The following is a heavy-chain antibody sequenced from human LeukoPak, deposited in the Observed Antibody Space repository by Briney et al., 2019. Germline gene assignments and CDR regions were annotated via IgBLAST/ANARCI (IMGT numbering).Heavy chain of an antibody. D-gene: IGHD3-10*01. CDR2: IKQDGSEE. CDR3: ARFISLGA. Sequence: PGGSLRLSCEASGFSFSSFWKSWVRQAPGKGLEWVANIKQDGSEENYVDSVKGRFTISRDNAKKSLYLQMNSLRVEDTAVYYCARFISLGAWGQGTLVTVSS. V-gene: IGHV3-7*01. CDR1: GFSFSSFW. J-gene: IGHJ5*02.